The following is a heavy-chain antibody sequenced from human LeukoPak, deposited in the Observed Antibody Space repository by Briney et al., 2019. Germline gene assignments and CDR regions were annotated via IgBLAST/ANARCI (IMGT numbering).Heavy chain of an antibody. CDR1: GYTFTSYD. CDR3: AGLGGNPDY. Sequence: GASVKVSCKASGYTFTSYDISWVRQAPGQGLEWMGWINPNSGGTNYAQKFQGRVTMTRDTSISTAYMELSRLRSDDTAVYYCAGLGGNPDYWGQGTLVTVSS. V-gene: IGHV1-2*02. CDR2: INPNSGGT. J-gene: IGHJ4*02. D-gene: IGHD4-23*01.